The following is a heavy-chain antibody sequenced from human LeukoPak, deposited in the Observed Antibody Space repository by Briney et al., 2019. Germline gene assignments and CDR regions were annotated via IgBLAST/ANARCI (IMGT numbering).Heavy chain of an antibody. CDR1: GFTFSSYA. D-gene: IGHD2-2*01. CDR2: VSYDGTKE. CDR3: AKGVGVVPAANDY. V-gene: IGHV3-30-3*01. Sequence: GGSLRLSCAASGFTFSSYAMHWVRQAPGKGLEWVAVVSYDGTKEYYADSVKGRFTISRDISKNTLYLQMNSLRAEDTAVYYCAKGVGVVPAANDYWGQGTLVTVSS. J-gene: IGHJ4*02.